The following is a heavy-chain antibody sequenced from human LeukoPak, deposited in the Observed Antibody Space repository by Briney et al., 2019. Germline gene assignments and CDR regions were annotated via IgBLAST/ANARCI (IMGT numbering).Heavy chain of an antibody. CDR3: ARDVDTAIVTGYYYYMDV. CDR2: ISYDGSNK. CDR1: GFTFSSYA. Sequence: GGSLRLSCAASGFTFSSYAMHWVRQAPGKGLEWVAVISYDGSNKYYADSVKGRFTVSRDNSKNTLYLQMNSLRAEDTAVYYCARDVDTAIVTGYYYYMDVWGKGTTVTVSS. D-gene: IGHD5-18*01. V-gene: IGHV3-30*01. J-gene: IGHJ6*03.